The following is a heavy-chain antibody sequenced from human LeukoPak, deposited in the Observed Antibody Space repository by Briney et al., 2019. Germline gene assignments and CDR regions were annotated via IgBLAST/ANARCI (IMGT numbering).Heavy chain of an antibody. V-gene: IGHV1-69*13. CDR2: IIPIFGTA. D-gene: IGHD2-2*01. J-gene: IGHJ3*02. CDR1: GGTFSSYA. Sequence: ASVKVSCKASGGTFSSYAISWVRQAPGQGLEWMGGIIPIFGTANYAQKFQGRVTITADESTSTAYMELSSLRSEDTAVYYCARAEDIVVVPAAHILGWDAFDIWGQGTMVTVSS. CDR3: ARAEDIVVVPAAHILGWDAFDI.